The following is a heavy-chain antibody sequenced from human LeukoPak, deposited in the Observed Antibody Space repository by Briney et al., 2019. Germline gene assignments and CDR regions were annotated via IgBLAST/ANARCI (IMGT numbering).Heavy chain of an antibody. V-gene: IGHV3-21*01. CDR1: QFTFNTYS. CDR2: IGSGSGYM. D-gene: IGHD3-22*01. J-gene: IGHJ4*02. Sequence: GESLRLYCVVSQFTFNTYSFHWVRQAPGKGLEWVSSIGSGSGYMYYGEAVKGRFIISIDNANNSLILQVNSLRAEDTAMYYCATSHYDSSGSFDFWGQGTLVTVSS. CDR3: ATSHYDSSGSFDF.